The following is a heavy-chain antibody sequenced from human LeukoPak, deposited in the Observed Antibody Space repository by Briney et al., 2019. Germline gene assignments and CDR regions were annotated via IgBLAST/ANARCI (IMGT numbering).Heavy chain of an antibody. CDR2: IGSDNKP. J-gene: IGHJ6*02. CDR3: ARDLHYYVAMGV. V-gene: IGHV3-23*01. Sequence: PGGSLRLSCEASGFTFSAYAMTWVRQAPGKGLEWVSSIGSDNKPHYSESAKGRFAISRDNSKSMLFLQQNSLRAEDTALYYCARDLHYYVAMGVWGQGTTVTVSS. CDR1: GFTFSAYA. D-gene: IGHD3-10*02.